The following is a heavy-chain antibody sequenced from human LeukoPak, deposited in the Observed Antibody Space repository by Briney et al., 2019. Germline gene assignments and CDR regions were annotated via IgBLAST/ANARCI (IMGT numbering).Heavy chain of an antibody. CDR2: ISYDGSKK. CDR3: ARDPVFCGGDCYPSPVYFDY. Sequence: GGSLRLSCVASGFSFSSFWMTWVRQAPGKGLEWVAVISYDGSKKYYADSVKGRFTISRDNSENTLYLQMNSLRAEDSAVYYCARDPVFCGGDCYPSPVYFDYWGQGTLVTVSS. CDR1: GFSFSSFW. V-gene: IGHV3-30-3*01. D-gene: IGHD2-21*02. J-gene: IGHJ4*02.